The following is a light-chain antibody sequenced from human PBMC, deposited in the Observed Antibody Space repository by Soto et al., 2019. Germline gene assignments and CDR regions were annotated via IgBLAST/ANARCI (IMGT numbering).Light chain of an antibody. J-gene: IGKJ2*01. Sequence: DIQMTQSPSSLSASVGDRVTITCRASQSIRSYVIWYQQKPGQAPKLLIYGASTLQTGVPSRFSGSGSGTDFTLTISGLQLEDFATFYCQQGYTTPYTFGQGTKLEI. CDR3: QQGYTTPYT. V-gene: IGKV1-39*01. CDR1: QSIRSY. CDR2: GAS.